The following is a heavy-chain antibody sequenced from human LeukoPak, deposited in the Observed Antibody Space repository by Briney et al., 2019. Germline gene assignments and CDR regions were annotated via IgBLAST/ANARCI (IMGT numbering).Heavy chain of an antibody. CDR3: VRERFGAIVEN. V-gene: IGHV3-53*01. CDR1: GFTVANDR. J-gene: IGHJ4*02. CDR2: VYGGGST. D-gene: IGHD5-24*01. Sequence: HPGGSLRLSCAASGFTVANDRMSWVRQAPGKGLEWVSTVYGGGSTAYADSVKGRFTISRDTSKNTLLLQMNSLRAEDTALYFCVRERFGAIVENWGQGALVIVSS.